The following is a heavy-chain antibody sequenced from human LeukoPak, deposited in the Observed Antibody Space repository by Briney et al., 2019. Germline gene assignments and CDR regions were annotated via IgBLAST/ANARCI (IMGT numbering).Heavy chain of an antibody. V-gene: IGHV4-4*02. CDR3: ARVWGSYRYNYFDY. CDR2: IFHSGST. CDR1: GASIIGPKW. D-gene: IGHD3-16*02. Sequence: SETLSLTCTVSGASIIGPKWWNWVRLSPGRGMEWIGEIFHSGSTHYNPSLKSRVTISVDTSKNQFSLILTSVTDSDTAVYYCARVWGSYRYNYFDYWGQGTLVTVSS. J-gene: IGHJ4*02.